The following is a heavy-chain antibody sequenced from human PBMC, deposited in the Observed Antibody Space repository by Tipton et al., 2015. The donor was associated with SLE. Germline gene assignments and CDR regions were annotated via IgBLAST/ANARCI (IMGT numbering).Heavy chain of an antibody. CDR1: GFTVSSNY. CDR3: AKGKPVGYYMDV. J-gene: IGHJ6*03. Sequence: SLRLSCAASGFTVSSNYMSWVRQSPGKGLEWVSVIYSGGSTYYADSVKGRFTISRHNSKNTLYLQMNSLRTEDTALYYCAKGKPVGYYMDVWGKGATVTVSS. D-gene: IGHD4-23*01. V-gene: IGHV3-53*04. CDR2: IYSGGST.